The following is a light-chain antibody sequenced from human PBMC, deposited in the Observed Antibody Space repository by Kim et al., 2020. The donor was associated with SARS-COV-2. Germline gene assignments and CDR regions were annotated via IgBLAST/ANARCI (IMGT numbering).Light chain of an antibody. CDR3: GSHASGSTWV. V-gene: IGLV2-14*03. CDR2: DVS. J-gene: IGLJ3*02. CDR1: SSDFDVSNH. Sequence: GQSFPISCAGSSSDFDVSNHVSWYQQHPGKAPKLVIYDVSERPSGVSDRFSGSKSGNTASLSISGLQAEDESDYYCGSHASGSTWVFGGGTKLTVL.